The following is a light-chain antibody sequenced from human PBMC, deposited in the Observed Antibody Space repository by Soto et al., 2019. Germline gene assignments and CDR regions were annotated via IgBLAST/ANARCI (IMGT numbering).Light chain of an antibody. Sequence: QSVLTQPPSASGTPGQRVTISCSTSSSNLGDNTVNWYQHVPGTAPKLLIYSYDQRPSGVPDRFSGSKSGTSASLAISGLQSEDEADYYCAAWYASLDGYVFGTGTKVTVL. J-gene: IGLJ1*01. CDR2: SYD. CDR1: SSNLGDNT. CDR3: AAWYASLDGYV. V-gene: IGLV1-44*01.